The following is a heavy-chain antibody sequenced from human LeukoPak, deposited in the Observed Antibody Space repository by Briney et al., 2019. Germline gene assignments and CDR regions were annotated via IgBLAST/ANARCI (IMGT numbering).Heavy chain of an antibody. Sequence: PSETLSLTCTVSGGSMRNRYWNWIRQSPGKGLEWIGYVSYTGNTNYNPSLKSRVTMSIDTSNNQFSLRLSSVAAADTAVYFCARDAGRDAFDIWGQGTLVIVSS. CDR1: GGSMRNRY. CDR3: ARDAGRDAFDI. D-gene: IGHD6-13*01. V-gene: IGHV4-59*11. J-gene: IGHJ3*02. CDR2: VSYTGNT.